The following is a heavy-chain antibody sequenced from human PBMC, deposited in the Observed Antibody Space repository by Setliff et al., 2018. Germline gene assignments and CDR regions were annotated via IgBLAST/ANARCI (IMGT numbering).Heavy chain of an antibody. D-gene: IGHD3-3*01. V-gene: IGHV1-18*01. CDR1: GYNFITFG. Sequence: ASVKVSCKTSGYNFITFGISWVRQAPGQGLEWMGWIGGHNDDPLFAQKFQGRVTMTTDTSTTTAYMELKSLRSDDTAVYYCARSWRAGALNHFDYWGQGSRVTVSS. CDR3: ARSWRAGALNHFDY. CDR2: IGGHNDDP. J-gene: IGHJ4*02.